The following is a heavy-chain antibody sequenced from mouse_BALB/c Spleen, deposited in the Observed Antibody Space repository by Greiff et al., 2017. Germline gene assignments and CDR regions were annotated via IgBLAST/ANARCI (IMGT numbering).Heavy chain of an antibody. CDR2: ISNGGGST. D-gene: IGHD4-1*01. V-gene: IGHV5-12-2*01. CDR3: ARRGWDYYAMDY. Sequence: EVHLVESGGGLVQPGGSLKLSCAASGFTFSSYTMSWVRQTPEKRLEWVAYISNGGGSTYYPDTVKGRFTISRDNAKNTLYLQMSSLRSEDTAMYYCARRGWDYYAMDYWGQGTSVTVSS. J-gene: IGHJ4*01. CDR1: GFTFSSYT.